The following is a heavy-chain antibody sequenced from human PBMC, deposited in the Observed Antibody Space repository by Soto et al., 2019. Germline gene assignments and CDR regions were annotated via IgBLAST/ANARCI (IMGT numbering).Heavy chain of an antibody. V-gene: IGHV1-2*04. CDR1: GYTFTGYY. CDR2: ISPNSGGT. D-gene: IGHD3-9*01. Sequence: ASVKVSCKASGYTFTGYYMHWVRQAPGQGLEWMGWISPNSGGTNYAQKFQGWVTMTRDTSISTAYMELSRLRSDDTAVYYCARAPDYDILTGYSPDAFDIWGQGTMVTVSS. CDR3: ARAPDYDILTGYSPDAFDI. J-gene: IGHJ3*02.